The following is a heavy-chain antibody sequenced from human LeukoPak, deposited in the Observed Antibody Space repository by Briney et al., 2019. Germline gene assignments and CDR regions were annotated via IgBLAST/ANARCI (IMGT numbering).Heavy chain of an antibody. CDR1: GYTLTELS. J-gene: IGHJ5*02. D-gene: IGHD4-17*01. V-gene: IGHV1-24*01. CDR2: FDPEDGET. Sequence: ASVKVSCKVSGYTLTELSMHWVRQAPGKGLEWMGGFDPEDGETIYAQKFQGRVTMTEDTSTDTAYMELSSLRSEDTAVYYCATSPVGAETRNWFDPWGQGTLVTVSS. CDR3: ATSPVGAETRNWFDP.